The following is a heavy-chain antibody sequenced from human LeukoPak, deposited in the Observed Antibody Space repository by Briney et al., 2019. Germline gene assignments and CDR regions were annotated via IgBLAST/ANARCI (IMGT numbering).Heavy chain of an antibody. V-gene: IGHV3-7*01. J-gene: IGHJ6*03. CDR2: IKQDGSEK. CDR3: AREAEYSSSWYGAPLGYMDV. CDR1: GFTFSSYW. D-gene: IGHD6-13*01. Sequence: GGSLRLSCAASGFTFSSYWMSWVRQAPGKGLEWVANIKQDGSEKYYVDSVKGRFTISRDNAKNSLYLQMNSLRAEDTAVYYCAREAEYSSSWYGAPLGYMDVWGKGTAVTVSS.